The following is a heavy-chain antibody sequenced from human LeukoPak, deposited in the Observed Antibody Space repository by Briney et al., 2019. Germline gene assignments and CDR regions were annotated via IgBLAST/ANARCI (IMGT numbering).Heavy chain of an antibody. CDR3: AKLWEKSAFDI. D-gene: IGHD1-26*01. CDR1: GFTFSSYG. J-gene: IGHJ3*02. V-gene: IGHV3-30*18. CDR2: ISYDGSNK. Sequence: GGSLRLSCAASGFTFSSYGMHWVRQAPGKGLEWVAVISYDGSNKYYADSVKGRFTISRDNSKNTLYLPMNSLRAEDTAVYYCAKLWEKSAFDIWGQGTMVTVSS.